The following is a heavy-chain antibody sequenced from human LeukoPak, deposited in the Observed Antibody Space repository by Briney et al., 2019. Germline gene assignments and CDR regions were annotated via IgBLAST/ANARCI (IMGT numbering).Heavy chain of an antibody. V-gene: IGHV6-1*01. D-gene: IGHD2-15*01. CDR1: GDSVSSSSAT. CDR2: TYYKSKWYN. Sequence: SQTLSLTCAISGDSVSSSSATWNWIRQSPSRGLEWLGRTYYKSKWYNDCAVSVKSRLTITPDTSSNQFSLQLISASPEDTAVYYCAREPSGGFRWYFDLWGRGTLVTVSS. CDR3: AREPSGGFRWYFDL. J-gene: IGHJ2*01.